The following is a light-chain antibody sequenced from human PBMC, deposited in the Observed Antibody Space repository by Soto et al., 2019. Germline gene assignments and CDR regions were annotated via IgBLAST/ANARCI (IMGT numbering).Light chain of an antibody. V-gene: IGKV3-11*01. J-gene: IGKJ1*01. CDR3: QHSMSWPCP. Sequence: TQYPSPVQKPSPCCXASQSVIRYLAWYQQNRGQAPRLLIYDASYRATGIPDRFSGSGSGTDFTLTISSLQAEDFALYYCQHSMSWPCPSGQGTKVDIK. CDR2: DAS. CDR1: QSVIRY.